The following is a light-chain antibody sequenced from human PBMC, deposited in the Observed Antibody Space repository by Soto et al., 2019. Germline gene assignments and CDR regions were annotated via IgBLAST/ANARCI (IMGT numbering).Light chain of an antibody. CDR2: AAS. Sequence: DIQMTQSPSSLSASVGDRVTITCRASQSISSFLNWYQQKPGKAPKVLIYAASSLQSGVPSRFSGSGSGTDFTLSISSLQPEDFASYYCPQSSSTPWTSGQGTKVDIK. J-gene: IGKJ1*01. CDR1: QSISSF. CDR3: PQSSSTPWT. V-gene: IGKV1-39*01.